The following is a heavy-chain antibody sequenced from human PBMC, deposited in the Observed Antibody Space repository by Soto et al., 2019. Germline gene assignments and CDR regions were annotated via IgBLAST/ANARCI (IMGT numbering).Heavy chain of an antibody. Sequence: SETLSLTCTVSGGSISSSSYYWGWIRQPPGKGLEWIGSIYYSGSTYYNPSLKSRVTISVDKSKNQFSLKLSSVTAVDSVLYYCARVSGSYYYGMDVWGQGTTVTVSS. CDR3: ARVSGSYYYGMDV. D-gene: IGHD1-26*01. V-gene: IGHV4-39*07. J-gene: IGHJ6*02. CDR1: GGSISSSSYY. CDR2: IYYSGST.